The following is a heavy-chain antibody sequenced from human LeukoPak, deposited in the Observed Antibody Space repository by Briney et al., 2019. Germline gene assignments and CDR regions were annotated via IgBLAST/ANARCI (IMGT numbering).Heavy chain of an antibody. CDR2: IDPSDSYT. Sequence: GESLKISCKASGYSFTSYWIGWVRQMPGKGLEWMGRIDPSDSYTNYSPSFQGHVTISADKSISTAYLQWSSLKASDTAMYYCARSGSSLWGIDYWGQGTLVTVSS. D-gene: IGHD5-18*01. J-gene: IGHJ4*02. V-gene: IGHV5-10-1*01. CDR3: ARSGSSLWGIDY. CDR1: GYSFTSYW.